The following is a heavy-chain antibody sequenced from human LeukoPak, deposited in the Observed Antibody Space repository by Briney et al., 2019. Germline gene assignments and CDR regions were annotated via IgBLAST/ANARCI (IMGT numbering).Heavy chain of an antibody. CDR2: IWYSGFT. CDR1: GGSFSGYY. J-gene: IGHJ5*02. CDR3: ARVRDWFDP. D-gene: IGHD4/OR15-4a*01. V-gene: IGHV4-34*01. Sequence: PSETLSLTCAVYGGSFSGYYWSWIRQPPGKGLEWIGYIWYSGFTYYNPSLKSRVTISVDTSKDQFFLKLSSVTAADTAVYYCARVRDWFDPWGQGTLVTVSS.